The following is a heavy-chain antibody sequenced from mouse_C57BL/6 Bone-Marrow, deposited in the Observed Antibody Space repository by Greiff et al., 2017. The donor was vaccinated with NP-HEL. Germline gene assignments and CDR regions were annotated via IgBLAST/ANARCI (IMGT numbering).Heavy chain of an antibody. J-gene: IGHJ2*01. D-gene: IGHD1-1*01. V-gene: IGHV1-72*01. CDR1: GYTFTSYW. CDR3: ARRGFFGSSYQYYFDY. Sequence: QVQLQQPGAELVKPGASVKLSCKASGYTFTSYWMHWVKQRPGRGLEWIGRIDPNSGGTKYNEKFKSKATLTVDKPSSTAYMQLSSLTSEDSAVYYGARRGFFGSSYQYYFDYWGQGTTLTVSS. CDR2: IDPNSGGT.